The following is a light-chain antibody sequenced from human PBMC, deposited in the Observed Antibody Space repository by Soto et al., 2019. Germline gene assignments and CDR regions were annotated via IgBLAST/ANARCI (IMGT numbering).Light chain of an antibody. CDR3: LLFYGGVHI. J-gene: IGLJ2*01. CDR1: TGAVTSDCH. CDR2: RTN. V-gene: IGLV7-43*01. Sequence: QTVVTQEPSLTVSPGGTVTLTCASNTGAVTSDCHPNWFQQKPGQAPRALIYRTNNVHSWTPARFSGSLLGGKAALTLSGVQHEDEADYYCLLFYGGVHIFGGGTKVTVL.